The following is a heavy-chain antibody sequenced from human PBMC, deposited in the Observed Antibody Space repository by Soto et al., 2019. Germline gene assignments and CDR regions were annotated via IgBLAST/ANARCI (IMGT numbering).Heavy chain of an antibody. V-gene: IGHV1-69*08. CDR2: IIPILGIA. CDR1: GGTFSSYT. J-gene: IGHJ5*02. Sequence: QVQLVQSGAEVKKPGSSVKVSCKASGGTFSSYTISWVRQAPGQGLEWMGRIIPILGIANYAQKFQGRVTITADKSTSTAYMERSRLGSDDTAVYYCARDRAVVVVAATYTWFDPWGQGTLVTVSS. D-gene: IGHD2-15*01. CDR3: ARDRAVVVVAATYTWFDP.